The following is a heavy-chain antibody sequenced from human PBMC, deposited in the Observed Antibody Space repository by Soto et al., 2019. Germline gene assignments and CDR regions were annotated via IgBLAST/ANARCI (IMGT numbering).Heavy chain of an antibody. V-gene: IGHV1-69*01. CDR1: GVTFNRQD. CDR3: ATSEGRDGYSFDY. J-gene: IGHJ4*02. CDR2: IIPMFGTP. Sequence: SVKVSCEAAGVTFNRQDMRWVREAPVQGLEWMGGIIPMFGTPHYAEKLQDRVTITADESTGTAYLELSSLTSEDTAVYYCATSEGRDGYSFDYWGPGTLVTVSS. D-gene: IGHD5-12*01.